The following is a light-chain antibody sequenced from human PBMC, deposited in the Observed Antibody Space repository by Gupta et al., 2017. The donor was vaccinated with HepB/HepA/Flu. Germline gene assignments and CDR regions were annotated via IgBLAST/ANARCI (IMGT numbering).Light chain of an antibody. Sequence: QSVLTQPPSVSGTPGQRVTISCSGSNSNIGSNTVNWSQQLPGTAPKLLIYSNDQRPSGVPDRFSDSKSGTSASLAISGLQSEDEADYYCAAWDDSLNGWVFGGGTKLTVL. V-gene: IGLV1-44*01. CDR3: AAWDDSLNGWV. CDR2: SND. CDR1: NSNIGSNT. J-gene: IGLJ3*02.